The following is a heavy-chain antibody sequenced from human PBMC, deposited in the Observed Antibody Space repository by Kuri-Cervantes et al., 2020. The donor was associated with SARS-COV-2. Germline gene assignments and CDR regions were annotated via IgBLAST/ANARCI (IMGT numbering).Heavy chain of an antibody. J-gene: IGHJ4*02. Sequence: GESLKISCAASGFTFGDYAMHWVRQAPGKGLEWVSGISGSGGSTYYADSVKGRFTISRDNSKNSLYLQMNSLRAEDTAVYYCARAPVPAYGDLPYDYWGQGTLVTVSS. CDR1: GFTFGDYA. D-gene: IGHD4-17*01. CDR3: ARAPVPAYGDLPYDY. CDR2: ISGSGGST. V-gene: IGHV3-23*01.